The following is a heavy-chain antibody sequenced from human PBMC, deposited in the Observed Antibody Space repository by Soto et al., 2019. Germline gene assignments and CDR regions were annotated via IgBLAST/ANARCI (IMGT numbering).Heavy chain of an antibody. CDR1: GFTFSSYA. V-gene: IGHV3-30-3*01. J-gene: IGHJ4*02. Sequence: QVQLVESGGGVVQPGRSLRLSCAASGFTFSSYAMHWVRQAPGKGLEWVAVISYDGSNKYYADSVKGRFTISRDNSKNTLYLQMNSLRAEDTAVYYCARVAAAGTLWSSQPFDYWGQGTLVTVSS. D-gene: IGHD6-13*01. CDR3: ARVAAAGTLWSSQPFDY. CDR2: ISYDGSNK.